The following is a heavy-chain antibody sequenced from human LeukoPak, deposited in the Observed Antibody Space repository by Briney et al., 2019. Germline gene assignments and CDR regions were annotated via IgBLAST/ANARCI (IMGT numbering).Heavy chain of an antibody. CDR3: AKRGSSWYEEGY. J-gene: IGHJ4*02. Sequence: GGSLRLSCAASGFTFSSYAMSWVRQAPGKGLEWVSGISGSGGSTSYADSVKGRFTISRDNSKSTLYLQMNSLRADDTAVYYCAKRGSSWYEEGYWGQGTLVTVSS. V-gene: IGHV3-23*01. D-gene: IGHD6-13*01. CDR1: GFTFSSYA. CDR2: ISGSGGST.